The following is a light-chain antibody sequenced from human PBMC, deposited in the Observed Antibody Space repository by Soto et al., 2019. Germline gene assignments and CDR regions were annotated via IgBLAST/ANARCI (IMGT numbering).Light chain of an antibody. Sequence: ALTQPASVSGSPGQSIAISCTGTSSDVGTYDLVSWYQQHPGKAPKLMIYEGTKRPSGVSNRFSGSKSANTASLTISGLQPEDEADYYCCSSAGSSLYVFGSGTKVTVL. V-gene: IGLV2-23*01. J-gene: IGLJ1*01. CDR3: CSSAGSSLYV. CDR1: SSDVGTYDL. CDR2: EGT.